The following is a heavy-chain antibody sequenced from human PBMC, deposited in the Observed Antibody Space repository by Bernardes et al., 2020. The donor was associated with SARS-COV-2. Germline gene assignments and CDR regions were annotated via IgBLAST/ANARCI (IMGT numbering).Heavy chain of an antibody. Sequence: ASVKVSCKASGYTFTSYAMHWVRQAPGQRLEWMGWINAGNGNTQYSQKFQGRVTITRDTSASTAYMELNSLRAEDTAVYYCARDQAWVVAATGGMDVWGQGTTVTVSS. CDR2: INAGNGNT. CDR1: GYTFTSYA. D-gene: IGHD2-15*01. V-gene: IGHV1-3*01. CDR3: ARDQAWVVAATGGMDV. J-gene: IGHJ6*02.